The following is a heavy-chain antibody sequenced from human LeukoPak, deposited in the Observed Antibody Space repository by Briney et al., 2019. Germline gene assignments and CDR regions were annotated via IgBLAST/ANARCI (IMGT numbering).Heavy chain of an antibody. CDR1: GGSISSYY. Sequence: SETLSLTCTVSGGSISSYYWSWIRQPPGKGLEWIGYIYYSGSTNYNPSLKSRVTISVDTSKNQFSLKLSSVTAADTAVYYCARGDYGDYGDLDYWGQGTLVTVSS. J-gene: IGHJ4*02. CDR2: IYYSGST. CDR3: ARGDYGDYGDLDY. D-gene: IGHD4-17*01. V-gene: IGHV4-59*01.